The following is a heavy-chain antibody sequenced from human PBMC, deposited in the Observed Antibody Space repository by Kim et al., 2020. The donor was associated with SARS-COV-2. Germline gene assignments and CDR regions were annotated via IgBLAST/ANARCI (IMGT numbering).Heavy chain of an antibody. CDR3: ARDRRVATIRGYGMDV. J-gene: IGHJ6*02. V-gene: IGHV1-2*02. Sequence: ASVKVSCKASGYTFTGYYMHWVRQAPGQGLEWMGWINPNSGGTNYAQKFQGRVTMTRDTSISTAYMELSRLRSDDTAVYYCARDRRVATIRGYGMDVWGQGTTGTVSS. CDR1: GYTFTGYY. D-gene: IGHD5-12*01. CDR2: INPNSGGT.